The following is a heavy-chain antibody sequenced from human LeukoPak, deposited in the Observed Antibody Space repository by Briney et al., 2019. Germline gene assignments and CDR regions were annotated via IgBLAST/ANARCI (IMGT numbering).Heavy chain of an antibody. J-gene: IGHJ4*02. CDR2: IEQDGSEK. V-gene: IGHV3-7*01. D-gene: IGHD3-22*01. CDR1: GFTFSSYW. Sequence: GGSLRLSCAASGFTFSSYWMSWVRQAPGKGLGWVANIEQDGSEKTYVASVKGRFTISRGNAKKSLYLQMNRLRAEDTAVYYCASDYYDSSGYARNFEYWGQGTLVTVSS. CDR3: ASDYYDSSGYARNFEY.